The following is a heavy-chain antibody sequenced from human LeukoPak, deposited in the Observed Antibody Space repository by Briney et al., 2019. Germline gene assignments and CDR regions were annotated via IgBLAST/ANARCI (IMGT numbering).Heavy chain of an antibody. D-gene: IGHD3-22*01. CDR1: GYTFTSYD. CDR2: VNPNSGNT. V-gene: IGHV1-8*01. Sequence: ASVKVSCKASGYTFTSYDINWVRQATGQGLEWMGWVNPNSGNTGYAQKFQGRVTMTRNTSKSTAYMELSSLRSEDTAVYYCASRPEYYYDSSGYPPEDAFDIWGQGTMVTVSS. CDR3: ASRPEYYYDSSGYPPEDAFDI. J-gene: IGHJ3*02.